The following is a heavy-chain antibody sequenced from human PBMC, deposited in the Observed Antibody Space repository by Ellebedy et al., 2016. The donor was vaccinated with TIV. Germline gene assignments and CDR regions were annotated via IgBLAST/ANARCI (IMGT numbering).Heavy chain of an antibody. Sequence: GESLKISCAASGFIVSSNYMSWVRQAPGKGLEWVSVIYSDGTTHYADSVKGRFTIPRDNSKNTLYLQMSSLRAEDTAVYYCARTLFEDTGYVDSWGQGTLVTVSS. J-gene: IGHJ4*02. CDR1: GFIVSSNY. V-gene: IGHV3-53*01. D-gene: IGHD2-15*01. CDR3: ARTLFEDTGYVDS. CDR2: IYSDGTT.